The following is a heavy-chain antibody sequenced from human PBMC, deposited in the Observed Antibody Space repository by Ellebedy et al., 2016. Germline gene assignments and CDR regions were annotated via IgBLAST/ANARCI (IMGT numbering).Heavy chain of an antibody. V-gene: IGHV4-4*02. Sequence: SETLSLTCAVSGGSISSSNWWSWVRQPPGKGLEWMGDIYHSGSTNYNPSLKSRVTISVAKSKNQFSLKLSSVPAADTAVYYCARDSDVWSGYPCMDVWGQGTTVTVSS. CDR2: IYHSGST. J-gene: IGHJ6*02. CDR1: GGSISSSNW. CDR3: ARDSDVWSGYPCMDV. D-gene: IGHD3-3*01.